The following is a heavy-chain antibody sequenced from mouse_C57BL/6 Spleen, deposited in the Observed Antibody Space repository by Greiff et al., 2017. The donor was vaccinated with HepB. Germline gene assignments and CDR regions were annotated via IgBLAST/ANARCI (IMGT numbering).Heavy chain of an antibody. CDR1: GYTFTSYW. Sequence: VQLQQPGAELVRPGTSVKLSCKASGYTFTSYWMHWVKQRPGQGLEWIGVIAPSDSYTNYNQKFKGKATLTVDTSSSTAYMQLSSLTSEDSAVYYCAREKDGSSWFAYWGQGTLVTVSA. D-gene: IGHD1-1*01. CDR3: AREKDGSSWFAY. CDR2: IAPSDSYT. V-gene: IGHV1-59*01. J-gene: IGHJ3*01.